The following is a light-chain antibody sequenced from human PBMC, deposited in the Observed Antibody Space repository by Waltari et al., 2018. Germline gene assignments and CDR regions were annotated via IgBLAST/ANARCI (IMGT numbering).Light chain of an antibody. CDR3: AAWDDSLSGLV. CDR1: SSNIGSNY. J-gene: IGLJ3*02. Sequence: QSVLTQPPSASGTPGQKVTISCNGSSSNIGSNYVYWYQQFPGTAPKLLIFKNNQRPSGVPDRFSDSKSGTSASLAINGLRSEDEADYYCAAWDDSLSGLVLGGRTKVTVL. CDR2: KNN. V-gene: IGLV1-47*01.